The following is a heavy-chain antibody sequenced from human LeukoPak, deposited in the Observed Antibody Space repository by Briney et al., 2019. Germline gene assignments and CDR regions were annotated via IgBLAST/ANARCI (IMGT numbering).Heavy chain of an antibody. Sequence: ASVKVSCKASGYTFTGYYMHWVRQAPGQGLEWMGIINPSGGSTSYAQKFQGRVTMTRDMSTSTVYMELSSLRSEDTAVYYCARAHSGSYGDYWGQGTLVTVSS. V-gene: IGHV1-46*01. CDR1: GYTFTGYY. CDR3: ARAHSGSYGDY. D-gene: IGHD1-26*01. J-gene: IGHJ4*02. CDR2: INPSGGST.